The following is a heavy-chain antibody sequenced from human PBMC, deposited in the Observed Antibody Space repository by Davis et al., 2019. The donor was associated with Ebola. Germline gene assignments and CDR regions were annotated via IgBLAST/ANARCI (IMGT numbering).Heavy chain of an antibody. CDR3: AKAHPPTTVTTGWFDP. D-gene: IGHD4-17*01. J-gene: IGHJ5*02. V-gene: IGHV3-23*01. CDR2: ISVRSIT. Sequence: GESLKISCAASGFIFSSYAMSWVRQAPGKGLEWVSSISVRSITYHADSVKGRFTISRDNSKSTLYLQMNSLRAEDTAVYYCAKAHPPTTVTTGWFDPWGQGTLVTVSS. CDR1: GFIFSSYA.